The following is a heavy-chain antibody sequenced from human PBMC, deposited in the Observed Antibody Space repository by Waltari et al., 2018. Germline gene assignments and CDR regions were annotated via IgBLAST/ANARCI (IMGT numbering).Heavy chain of an antibody. D-gene: IGHD2-21*01. CDR3: ARGRDVFANFDYNWFDP. J-gene: IGHJ5*02. CDR2: VNPNTGAT. Sequence: QVQLVPSGAEVLKPGASVKVSCRASGYTFLNFAINWVRQAAGQGLEWMGWVNPNTGATAYAQKFQGRITMTWDTSISTAYMELTNLRSDDTAVLYCARGRDVFANFDYNWFDPWGQGTLVTVSS. V-gene: IGHV1-8*02. CDR1: GYTFLNFA.